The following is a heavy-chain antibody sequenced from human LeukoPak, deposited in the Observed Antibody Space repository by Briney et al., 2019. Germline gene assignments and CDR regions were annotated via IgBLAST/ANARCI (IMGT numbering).Heavy chain of an antibody. V-gene: IGHV4-59*01. Sequence: PSETLSLTCTVSGGSISSYYWSWIRQPPGKRLEWIGYIFYRGSTNYNPSLKSRVAISEDTSKNQFSLNLSSVTAADTAVYYCARRRDGYPYYYGMDVWGQGTTVTVSS. J-gene: IGHJ6*02. D-gene: IGHD5-24*01. CDR2: IFYRGST. CDR1: GGSISSYY. CDR3: ARRRDGYPYYYGMDV.